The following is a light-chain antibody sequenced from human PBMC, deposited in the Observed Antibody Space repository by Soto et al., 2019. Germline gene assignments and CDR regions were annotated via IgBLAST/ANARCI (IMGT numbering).Light chain of an antibody. CDR3: CSYAGSSNLYV. CDR2: EVS. CDR1: SSDVGSYNL. Sequence: QSVLTQPASVSGSPGQSITISCTGTSSDVGSYNLVSWYQQHPGKAPKLMIYEVSKHPSGVSNRFSGSKSGNTASLTISGLQAEDEADYYCCSYAGSSNLYVFGTGTKLTVL. J-gene: IGLJ1*01. V-gene: IGLV2-23*02.